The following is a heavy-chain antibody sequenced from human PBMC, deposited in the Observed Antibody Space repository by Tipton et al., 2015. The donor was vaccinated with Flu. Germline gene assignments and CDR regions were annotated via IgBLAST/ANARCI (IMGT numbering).Heavy chain of an antibody. D-gene: IGHD3-22*01. V-gene: IGHV1-18*01. Sequence: QLVQSGAEVKKPGASVKVSCKASGYTFTSYGISWVRQAPGQGLEWMGWISAYNGNTNYAQKLQGRVTMTTDTSTSTAYMELRSLRSNDTAVYYCARERDYYDSSGYYPFDYWGQGTLATVSS. CDR3: ARERDYYDSSGYYPFDY. J-gene: IGHJ4*02. CDR1: GYTFTSYG. CDR2: ISAYNGNT.